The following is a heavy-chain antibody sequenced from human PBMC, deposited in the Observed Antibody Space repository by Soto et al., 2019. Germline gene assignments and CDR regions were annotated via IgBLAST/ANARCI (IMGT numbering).Heavy chain of an antibody. CDR3: ARYEIAARRLDY. V-gene: IGHV4-34*01. CDR1: GGSFSGYY. CDR2: INHRGST. D-gene: IGHD6-6*01. J-gene: IGHJ4*02. Sequence: SETLSLTCAVYGGSFSGYYWSWIRQPPGKGLEWIGEINHRGSTNYNPSLKSRVTISVDTSKNQFSLKLSSVTAADTAVYYCARYEIAARRLDYWGQGTLVTVSS.